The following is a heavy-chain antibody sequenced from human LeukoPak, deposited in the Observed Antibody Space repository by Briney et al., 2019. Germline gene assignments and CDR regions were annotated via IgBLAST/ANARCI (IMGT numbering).Heavy chain of an antibody. CDR2: IYYTGST. CDR3: ASALYGVFAAFHF. Sequence: KPSETLSLTCTVSGGSISSYSWTCVRQPPGEGLEWIGYIYYTGSTNYSPSLKSRVTMAVDTSKNQFSLKLYSVTAADTAVYYCASALYGVFAAFHFWGQGALVTVSS. J-gene: IGHJ4*02. V-gene: IGHV4-59*01. D-gene: IGHD2-15*01. CDR1: GGSISSYS.